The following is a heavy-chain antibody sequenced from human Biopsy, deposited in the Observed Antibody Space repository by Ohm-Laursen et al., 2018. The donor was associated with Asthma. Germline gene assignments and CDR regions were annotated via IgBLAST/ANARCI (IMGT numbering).Heavy chain of an antibody. CDR2: INHSGST. J-gene: IGHJ5*02. V-gene: IGHV4-34*01. Sequence: GILSLTCAVYGGSFSGYYWSRIRQPPGKGLEWIGEINHSGSTNYNPSLKSRVTISVDTSKNQFSLKLSSVTAADTAVYYCARAGQCSSTSCYNPGWFDPWGQGTLVTVSS. D-gene: IGHD2-2*01. CDR3: ARAGQCSSTSCYNPGWFDP. CDR1: GGSFSGYY.